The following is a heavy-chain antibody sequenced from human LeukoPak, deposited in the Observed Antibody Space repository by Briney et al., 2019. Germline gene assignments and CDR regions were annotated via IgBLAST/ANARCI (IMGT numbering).Heavy chain of an antibody. CDR3: ARGQYSSGLYNWFDP. CDR2: MNPNSGNT. V-gene: IGHV1-8*01. D-gene: IGHD6-19*01. Sequence: ASVKVSCKASGYTFTSYDINWVRQATEQGLEWMGWMNPNSGNTGYAQKFQGRVTMTRNTSISTAYMELSSLRSEDTAVYYCARGQYSSGLYNWFDPWGQGTLVTVSS. J-gene: IGHJ5*02. CDR1: GYTFTSYD.